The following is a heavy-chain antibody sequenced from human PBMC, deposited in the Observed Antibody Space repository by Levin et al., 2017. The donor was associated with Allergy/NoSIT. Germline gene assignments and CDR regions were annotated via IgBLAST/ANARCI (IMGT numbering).Heavy chain of an antibody. D-gene: IGHD3-22*01. J-gene: IGHJ6*02. CDR3: ARDIAPSYDSSGSFGGMDV. Sequence: ASVKVSCKASGYTFTSYYMHWVRQAPGQGLEWMGIINPSGGSRSYAQKFQGRVTMTRDTSTSTVYMELSSLRSEDTAVYYCARDIAPSYDSSGSFGGMDVWGQGTTVTVSS. CDR1: GYTFTSYY. CDR2: INPSGGSR. V-gene: IGHV1-46*01.